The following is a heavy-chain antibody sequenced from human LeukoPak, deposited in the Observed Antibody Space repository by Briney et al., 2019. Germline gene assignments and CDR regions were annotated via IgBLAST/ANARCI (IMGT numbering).Heavy chain of an antibody. CDR3: AREFSGTVAKSLDY. Sequence: PGGSLRLSCAASEFTFSDYNMHCVRAAPGEGVEWVSSIIIRGCYTFYAASMKDRLTISRDNAKNSLYLLIKSLRAEDTALYYCAREFSGTVAKSLDYWGQGTLVTVSS. CDR1: EFTFSDYN. CDR2: IIIRGCYT. J-gene: IGHJ4*02. D-gene: IGHD1-26*01. V-gene: IGHV3-21*03.